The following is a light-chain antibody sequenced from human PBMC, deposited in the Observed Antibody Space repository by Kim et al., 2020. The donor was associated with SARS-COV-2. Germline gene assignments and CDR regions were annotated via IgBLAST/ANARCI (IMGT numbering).Light chain of an antibody. CDR2: GNN. CDR3: AAWDDSLSGYV. V-gene: IGLV1-47*01. Sequence: QSVLTQPPSASGTPGQRVTISCSGGSSNIGSNYVYWYQHLPGTAPQLLLYGNNQRPSGVPDRFSGSKSATSASLAISGLRSEDEADYYCAAWDDSLSGYVFGSGTKVTVL. J-gene: IGLJ1*01. CDR1: SSNIGSNY.